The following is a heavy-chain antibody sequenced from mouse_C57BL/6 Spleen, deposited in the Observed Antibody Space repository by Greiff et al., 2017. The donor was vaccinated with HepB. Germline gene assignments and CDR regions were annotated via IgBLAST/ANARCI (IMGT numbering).Heavy chain of an antibody. CDR1: GYTFTDYE. Sequence: VQLQQSGAELVRPGASVTLSCKASGYTFTDYEMHWVKQTPVHGLEWIGAIDPETGGTAYNQKFKGKAILTADKSSSTAYMGLRSLTSEDSAVYYCTRWGGVTAFDYWGQGTTLTVSS. D-gene: IGHD2-2*01. CDR2: IDPETGGT. CDR3: TRWGGVTAFDY. J-gene: IGHJ2*01. V-gene: IGHV1-15*01.